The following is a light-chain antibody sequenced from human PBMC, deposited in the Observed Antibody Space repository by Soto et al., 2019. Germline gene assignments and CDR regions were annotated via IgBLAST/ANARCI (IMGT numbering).Light chain of an antibody. V-gene: IGLV1-47*01. CDR3: TAWGDSLSGYV. Sequence: VLAQRPRAYGTPGQRVSISCSGSSYNIGSNYVYWYQQLPGTAHKLLIYRNNQRPSGVPDRFSGSKSGTSASLAISGLRSEDEANYNCTAWGDSLSGYVFGGVSHLT. J-gene: IGLJ3*02. CDR1: SYNIGSNY. CDR2: RNN.